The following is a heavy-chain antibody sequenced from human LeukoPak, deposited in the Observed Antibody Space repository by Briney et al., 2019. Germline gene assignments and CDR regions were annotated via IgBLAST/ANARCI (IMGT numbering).Heavy chain of an antibody. V-gene: IGHV3-30*04. CDR3: ASPLGFGGFDFDY. Sequence: QPGRSLRLSCAASGFTFSSYAMHWVRQAPGKGLEWVAVISYDGSNKYYADSVKGRFTISRDDSKNTLYLQMNSLRAEDTAVYYCASPLGFGGFDFDYWGQGTLVTVSS. D-gene: IGHD3-10*01. J-gene: IGHJ4*02. CDR2: ISYDGSNK. CDR1: GFTFSSYA.